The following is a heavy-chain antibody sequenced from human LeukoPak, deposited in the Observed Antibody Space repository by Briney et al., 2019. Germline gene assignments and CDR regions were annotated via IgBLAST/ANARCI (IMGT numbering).Heavy chain of an antibody. CDR2: ISAYSGHT. Sequence: GASVKVSCKASGYTFTNYGISWVRQAPGQGLEGMGWISAYSGHTKYVQRLQGRVTITTDTSTSTVYMELRSLRSDDTAVYYCARDLTHRRNYDNSGYQIVPAFWGQGTLVTVSS. J-gene: IGHJ4*02. CDR3: ARDLTHRRNYDNSGYQIVPAF. CDR1: GYTFTNYG. D-gene: IGHD3-22*01. V-gene: IGHV1-18*01.